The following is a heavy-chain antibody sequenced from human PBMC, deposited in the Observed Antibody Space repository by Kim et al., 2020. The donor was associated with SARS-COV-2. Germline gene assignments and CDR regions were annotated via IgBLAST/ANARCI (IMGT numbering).Heavy chain of an antibody. CDR3: ARAQPLGYCSSTSCYHPPHYFDY. Sequence: SVKVSCKASGGTFSSYAISWVRQAPGQGLEWMGGIIPIFGTANYAQKFQGRVTITADESTSTAYMELSSLRSEDTAVYYCARAQPLGYCSSTSCYHPPHYFDYWGQGTLVTVSS. V-gene: IGHV1-69*13. CDR1: GGTFSSYA. J-gene: IGHJ4*02. D-gene: IGHD2-2*01. CDR2: IIPIFGTA.